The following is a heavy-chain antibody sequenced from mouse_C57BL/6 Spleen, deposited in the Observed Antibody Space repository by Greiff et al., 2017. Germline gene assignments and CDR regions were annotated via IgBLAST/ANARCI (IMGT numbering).Heavy chain of an antibody. CDR3: TRSIYDGNRPYYLDY. Sequence: QVQLQQSGAELVRPGASVTLSCKASGYTFTDYEMHWVKQTPVHGLEWIGAIDPETGGTAYNQKFKGKAILTADKYSSTAYMELRSLTSEDSAVYYCTRSIYDGNRPYYLDYWGQGTTLTVSS. V-gene: IGHV1-15*01. D-gene: IGHD2-1*01. J-gene: IGHJ2*01. CDR2: IDPETGGT. CDR1: GYTFTDYE.